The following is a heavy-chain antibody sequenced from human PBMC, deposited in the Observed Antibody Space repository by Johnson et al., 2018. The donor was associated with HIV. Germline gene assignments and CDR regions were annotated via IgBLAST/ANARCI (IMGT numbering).Heavy chain of an antibody. D-gene: IGHD2-21*01. J-gene: IGHJ3*02. CDR2: IRYDGSNK. V-gene: IGHV3-30*02. CDR3: ARDDGCGGDAFDI. CDR1: GFTFSSYG. Sequence: QVQLVESGGGVVQPGGSLRLSCVASGFTFSSYGMHWVRQAPGKGLEWVAFIRYDGSNKYYADSVKGRFTISRDNSKNTLYLQMNSLRAEDTAVYYCARDDGCGGDAFDIWGQGTMVTVSS.